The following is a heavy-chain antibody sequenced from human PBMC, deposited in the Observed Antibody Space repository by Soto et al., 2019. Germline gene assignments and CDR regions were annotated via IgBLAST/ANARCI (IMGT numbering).Heavy chain of an antibody. CDR3: ARTRGSSFFDF. Sequence: LSLTFNVSGGSIIGADYYWSWIRQHPGKGLEWIGYIFYSVTSYYNYNSSLKSRLFMSLDPSKNSFYLKLTSVTAADTAVYYCARTRGSSFFDFWGPGTLVTVSS. J-gene: IGHJ4*02. V-gene: IGHV4-31*03. CDR2: IFYSVTS. D-gene: IGHD2-15*01. CDR1: GGSIIGADYY.